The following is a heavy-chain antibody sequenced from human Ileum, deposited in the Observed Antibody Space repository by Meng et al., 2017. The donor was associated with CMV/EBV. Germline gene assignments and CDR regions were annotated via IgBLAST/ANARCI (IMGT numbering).Heavy chain of an antibody. D-gene: IGHD2-2*01. CDR1: GFTFSSYA. V-gene: IGHV3-30*04. Sequence: SSGFTFSSYAMPLVRQAPGKGLEWVAVISYDGSNKYYADSVKGRFTISRDNSKNTLYLQMNSLRAEDTAVYYCARDLSPAAIYYFDYWGQGTLVTVSS. CDR2: ISYDGSNK. CDR3: ARDLSPAAIYYFDY. J-gene: IGHJ4*02.